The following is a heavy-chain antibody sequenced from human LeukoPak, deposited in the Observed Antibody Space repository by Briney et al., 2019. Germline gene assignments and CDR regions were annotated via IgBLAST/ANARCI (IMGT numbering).Heavy chain of an antibody. Sequence: GGSLRLSCAASGFTFSSYAMHWVRQAPGKGLEWVAVISYDGSNKYYADSVKGRFTFSRDNAKNSLSLQMNSLRAEDTAVYYCARDGEVGVGLWFDPWGQGTLVTVSS. V-gene: IGHV3-30*04. J-gene: IGHJ5*02. D-gene: IGHD1-26*01. CDR3: ARDGEVGVGLWFDP. CDR1: GFTFSSYA. CDR2: ISYDGSNK.